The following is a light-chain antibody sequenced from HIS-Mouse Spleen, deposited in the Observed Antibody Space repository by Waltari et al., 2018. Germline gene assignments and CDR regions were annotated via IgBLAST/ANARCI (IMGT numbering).Light chain of an antibody. CDR1: SSDVGSYNL. V-gene: IGLV2-23*03. Sequence: QSALTQPASVSGSPGQSITISCTGTSSDVGSYNLVSWYQQHPGKAPKPRIYAGSKRPSGVSNRFSGSKSGNTASLTISGLQAEDEADYYCCSYAGSSTFEVFGGGTKLTVL. CDR3: CSYAGSSTFEV. CDR2: AGS. J-gene: IGLJ2*01.